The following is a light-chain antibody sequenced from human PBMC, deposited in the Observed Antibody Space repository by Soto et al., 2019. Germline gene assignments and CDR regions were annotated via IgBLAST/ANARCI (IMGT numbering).Light chain of an antibody. V-gene: IGKV1-39*01. Sequence: DIQMTQSPSSLSASVGDRVTITCRASQSISSYLNWYQQKPGKAPELLIYAASSLQSRVPSRFSGSGSGTDFTLTISSLQPEDFATYYSQQSYSNPRTFGQGTKVEIK. CDR3: QQSYSNPRT. CDR2: AAS. CDR1: QSISSY. J-gene: IGKJ1*01.